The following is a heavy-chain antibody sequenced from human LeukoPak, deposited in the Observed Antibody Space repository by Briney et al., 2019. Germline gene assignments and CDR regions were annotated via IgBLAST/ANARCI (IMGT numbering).Heavy chain of an antibody. J-gene: IGHJ3*02. CDR3: ARDLRYNWNDVSAFDI. V-gene: IGHV3-21*01. D-gene: IGHD1-1*01. Sequence: KPGGSLRLSCAASGFTFSSYSMNWVRQAPGKGLEWVSSISSSSSYIYYADSVKGRFTISRDNAKNSLYLQMNSLRAEDTAVYYCARDLRYNWNDVSAFDIWAKGQWSPSLQ. CDR1: GFTFSSYS. CDR2: ISSSSSYI.